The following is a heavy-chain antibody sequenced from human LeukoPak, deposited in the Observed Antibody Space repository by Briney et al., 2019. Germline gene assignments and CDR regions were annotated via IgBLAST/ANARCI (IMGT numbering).Heavy chain of an antibody. CDR2: INWNSQNK. CDR3: ANIDY. J-gene: IGHJ4*02. CDR1: GFNFRDYT. V-gene: IGHV3-43*01. Sequence: GGSLRLSCATSGFNFRDYTMHWVRRAPEKGLEWVSLINWNSQNKYYADSVKGRFTISRDNSKNTLYLQMNSLRAEDTAVYYCANIDYWGQGTLVTVSS.